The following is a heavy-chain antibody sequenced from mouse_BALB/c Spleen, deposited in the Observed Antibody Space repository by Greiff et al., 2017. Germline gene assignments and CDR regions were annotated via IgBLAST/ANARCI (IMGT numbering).Heavy chain of an antibody. Sequence: EVQLVESGGGLVKPGGSLKLSCAASGFTFSSYAMSWVRQTPEKRLEWVASISSGGSTYYPDSVKGRFTISRDNARNILYLQMSSLRSEDTAMYYCAREDYGSSYLYAMDYWGQGTSVTVSS. D-gene: IGHD1-1*01. CDR2: ISSGGST. CDR3: AREDYGSSYLYAMDY. CDR1: GFTFSSYA. V-gene: IGHV5-6-5*01. J-gene: IGHJ4*01.